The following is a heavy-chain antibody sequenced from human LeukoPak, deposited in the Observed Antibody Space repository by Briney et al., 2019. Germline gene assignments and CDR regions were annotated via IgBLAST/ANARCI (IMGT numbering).Heavy chain of an antibody. D-gene: IGHD2-2*02. Sequence: TGGSLRLSCAAAAFTFSTNSMNWDRQAQGKGLEWVSSISSGSRYISYADSGKGRFTISRDNAKNSLYLQMNSLRAEDTAVYYCAAGRSYCSSTSCYTRGLGYWGQGTLVTVSS. CDR1: AFTFSTNS. J-gene: IGHJ4*02. V-gene: IGHV3-21*01. CDR3: AAGRSYCSSTSCYTRGLGY. CDR2: ISSGSRYI.